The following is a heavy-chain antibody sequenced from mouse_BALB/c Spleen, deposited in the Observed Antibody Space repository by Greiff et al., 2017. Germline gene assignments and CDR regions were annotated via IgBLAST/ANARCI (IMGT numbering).Heavy chain of an antibody. CDR2: IYPGSGST. CDR3: ARLLWARDY. V-gene: IGHV1S22*01. CDR1: GYTFTSYW. D-gene: IGHD1-1*02. J-gene: IGHJ4*01. Sequence: LQQPGSGLVRPGASVKLSCKASGYTFTSYWMHWVKQRPGQGLEWIGNIYPGSGSTNYDEKFKSKATLTVDTSSSTTYMQLSSLTSEDSAVYYYARLLWARDYWGQGTSVTVSS.